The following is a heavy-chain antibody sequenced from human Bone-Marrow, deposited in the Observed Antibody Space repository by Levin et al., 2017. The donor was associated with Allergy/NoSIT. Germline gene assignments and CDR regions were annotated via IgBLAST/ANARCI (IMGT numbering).Heavy chain of an antibody. CDR2: ISSSGSTI. D-gene: IGHD2-8*01. J-gene: IGHJ6*02. V-gene: IGHV3-11*01. CDR1: GFTFSDYY. CDR3: ARGARYCTNGVCYMWGMDV. Sequence: GESLKISCAASGFTFSDYYMSWIRQAPGKGLEWVSYISSSGSTIYYADSVKGRFTISRDNAKNSLYLQMNSLRAEDTAVYYCARGARYCTNGVCYMWGMDVWGQGTTVTVSS.